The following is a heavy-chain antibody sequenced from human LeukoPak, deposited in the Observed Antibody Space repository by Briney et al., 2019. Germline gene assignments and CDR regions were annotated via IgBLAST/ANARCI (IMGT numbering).Heavy chain of an antibody. D-gene: IGHD6-19*01. V-gene: IGHV3-23*01. CDR2: ISGSGGST. J-gene: IGHJ4*02. CDR1: GFTFSTYA. Sequence: GGSLRLSCAASGFTFSTYAMSWVRQAPGKGLEWVSAISGSGGSTYYADSVKGRFTISRDNSKNTLYLQMNSLRAEDTAVYYCARGLSVAGDIDYWGQGTLVTVSS. CDR3: ARGLSVAGDIDY.